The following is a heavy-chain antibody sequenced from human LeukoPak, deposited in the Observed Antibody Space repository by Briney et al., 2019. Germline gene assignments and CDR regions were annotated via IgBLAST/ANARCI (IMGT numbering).Heavy chain of an antibody. Sequence: ASVKVSYMPSGYTFLDYYMLLMRHAPGQGLEWMGWINPNSGGTNYAQKFQGRATMTRDTSISTAYMELSRLRSDDTAVYYCAREGPRMGPTRFMDDWGPGTLVTVSS. CDR3: AREGPRMGPTRFMDD. CDR1: GYTFLDYY. CDR2: INPNSGGT. J-gene: IGHJ4*02. D-gene: IGHD1-26*01. V-gene: IGHV1-2*02.